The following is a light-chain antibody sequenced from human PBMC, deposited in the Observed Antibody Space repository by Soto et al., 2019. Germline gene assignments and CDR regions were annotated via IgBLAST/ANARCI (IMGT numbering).Light chain of an antibody. Sequence: DIVLTHSPGPLSLSPGERATLSCRASQSVTSSYLAWYQQKPGQAPRLLIYGPSSRATGIPDRFSGSVSGTDFTLTISRLESEDFAVYYCQQYGSSPRPFGQGTNVEIK. V-gene: IGKV3-20*01. CDR3: QQYGSSPRP. J-gene: IGKJ1*01. CDR1: QSVTSSY. CDR2: GPS.